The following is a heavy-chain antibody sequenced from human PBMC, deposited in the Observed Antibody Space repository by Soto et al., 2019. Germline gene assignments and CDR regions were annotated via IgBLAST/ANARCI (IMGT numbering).Heavy chain of an antibody. CDR2: ISLYHHST. CDR1: GYPFTDYF. D-gene: IGHD2-21*02. V-gene: IGHV1-46*01. J-gene: IGHJ4*02. Sequence: QAQLVQSGAEVKKPGASVRVSCKTSGYPFTDYFIHWVRKAPGQGLEWMGIISLYHHSTSYAQKFQGRLTVTADTSTTTVYMDLSSLTSEDSAVYWCARELYSFGGDCPYYMDYWGQGTLVTVSS. CDR3: ARELYSFGGDCPYYMDY.